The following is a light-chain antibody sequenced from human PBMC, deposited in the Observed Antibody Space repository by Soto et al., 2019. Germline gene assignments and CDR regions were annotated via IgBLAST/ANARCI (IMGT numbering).Light chain of an antibody. J-gene: IGKJ4*01. Sequence: DIQMTQSPSSLSASIGDRVTITCQASQDISDYLNWYQQKPGKAPMVLIYDAYNLRTGVPSRFTGGGSGTDYTFTISSLQPEDIATYYCQQYYNLPLSFGGGTQV. V-gene: IGKV1-33*01. CDR2: DAY. CDR1: QDISDY. CDR3: QQYYNLPLS.